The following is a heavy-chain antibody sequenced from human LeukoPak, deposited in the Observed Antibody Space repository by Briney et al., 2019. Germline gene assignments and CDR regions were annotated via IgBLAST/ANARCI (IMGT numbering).Heavy chain of an antibody. D-gene: IGHD3-22*01. CDR1: GYTFTSYG. CDR2: ISAYNANT. V-gene: IGHV1-18*01. J-gene: IGHJ4*02. Sequence: ASVKVSCKASGYTFTSYGISWVRQAPGQGLEWMGWISAYNANTSYAQKLQGRVTMTTDTSTSTAYMELRSLRSDDTAVYYCARLSITMIVDYWGQGTLVTVSS. CDR3: ARLSITMIVDY.